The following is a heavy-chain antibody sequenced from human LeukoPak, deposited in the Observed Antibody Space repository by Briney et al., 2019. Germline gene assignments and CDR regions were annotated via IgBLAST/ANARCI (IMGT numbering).Heavy chain of an antibody. V-gene: IGHV4-59*12. CDR1: GGSISSYY. Sequence: SETLSLTCTVSGGSISSYYWSWIRQPPGKGLEWIGYIYYSGSTNYNPSLKSRVTISVDTSKNQFSLKLSSVTAADTAVYYCARVREVPAASNWFDPWGQGTLVTVSS. CDR3: ARVREVPAASNWFDP. D-gene: IGHD2-2*01. CDR2: IYYSGST. J-gene: IGHJ5*02.